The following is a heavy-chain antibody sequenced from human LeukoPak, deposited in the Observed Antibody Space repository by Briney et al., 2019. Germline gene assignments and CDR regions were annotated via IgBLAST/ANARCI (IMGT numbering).Heavy chain of an antibody. V-gene: IGHV3-23*01. CDR3: AKSPGSVTIFGVVMGY. CDR2: ISGSGGST. CDR1: GFTFSSYA. Sequence: GGSLRLSCGASGFTFSSYAMSWVRQAPGKGLEWVSAISGSGGSTYYADSVKGRFTISRDNSKSTLYLQMNSLRAEDTAVYYCAKSPGSVTIFGVVMGYWGQGTLVTVSS. J-gene: IGHJ4*02. D-gene: IGHD3-3*01.